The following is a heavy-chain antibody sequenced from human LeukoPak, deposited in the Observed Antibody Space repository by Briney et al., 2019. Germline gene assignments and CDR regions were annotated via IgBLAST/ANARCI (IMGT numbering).Heavy chain of an antibody. V-gene: IGHV3-7*03. D-gene: IGHD3-16*01. J-gene: IGHJ6*02. Sequence: GGSLRLSCAAPGFSFSSNWMGWVRQAPGKGLEWVASINHNGNVNYYVDSVKGRFTISRDNAKNSLYLQMSNLRAEDTAVYFCARGGGLDVWGQGATVTVSS. CDR2: INHNGNVN. CDR1: GFSFSSNW. CDR3: ARGGGLDV.